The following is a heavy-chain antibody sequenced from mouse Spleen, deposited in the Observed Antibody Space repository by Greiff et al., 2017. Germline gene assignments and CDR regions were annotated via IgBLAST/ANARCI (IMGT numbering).Heavy chain of an antibody. D-gene: IGHD2-1*01. CDR3: FFFFGNYKGLDY. CDR1: GFTFSDYG. V-gene: IGHV5-15*01. CDR2: ISNLAYSI. J-gene: IGHJ2*01. Sequence: EVQVVESGGGLVKPGGSLKLSCAASGFTFSDYGMAWVRQAPGKGPEWVAFISNLAYSIYYADTVTGRFTISRENAKNTLYLELSSLRSEDISIFFFFFFFGNYKGLDYWGQGTTLPVSS.